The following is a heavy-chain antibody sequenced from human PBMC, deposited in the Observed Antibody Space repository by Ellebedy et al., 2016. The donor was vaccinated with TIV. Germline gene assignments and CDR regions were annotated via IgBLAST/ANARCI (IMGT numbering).Heavy chain of an antibody. D-gene: IGHD3-10*01. J-gene: IGHJ3*02. CDR2: ISSSSSYT. CDR1: GFTFSDYY. V-gene: IGHV3-11*06. CDR3: ARDVTMVRGVIIKYAFDI. Sequence: GGSLRLSCAASGFTFSDYYMSWIRQAPGKGLEWVSYISSSSSYTNYADSVKGRFTISRDNAKNSLYLQMNSLRAEDTAVYYCARDVTMVRGVIIKYAFDIWGQGTMVTVSS.